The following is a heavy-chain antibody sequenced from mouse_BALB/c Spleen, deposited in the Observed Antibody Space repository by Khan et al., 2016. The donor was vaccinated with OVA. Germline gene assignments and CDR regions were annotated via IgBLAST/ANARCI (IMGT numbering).Heavy chain of an antibody. Sequence: EVQLVESGGGLVKPGGSLKLSCAASGFTFSDYYMYWVRQTPEKRLEWVATISDGGTYIYYPDNVKGRFTISRDNAKNNLYLQMSILKSDDTAMYYCTRGYYGDPFAYWGQGTLVTVSA. V-gene: IGHV5-4*02. J-gene: IGHJ3*01. CDR3: TRGYYGDPFAY. CDR1: GFTFSDYY. D-gene: IGHD2-13*01. CDR2: ISDGGTYI.